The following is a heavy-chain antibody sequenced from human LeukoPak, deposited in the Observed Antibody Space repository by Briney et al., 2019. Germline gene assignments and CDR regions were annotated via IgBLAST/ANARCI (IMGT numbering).Heavy chain of an antibody. V-gene: IGHV4-39*01. CDR1: GGSISSSSYY. Sequence: SKTLSLTCTVSGGSISSSSYYWGWIRQPPGKGLEWIGSIYYSGSTYYNPSLKSRVTISVDTSKNQFSLKLSSVTAADTAVYYCARVFSLVAAAYQEHYFDYWGQGTLVTVSS. CDR2: IYYSGST. D-gene: IGHD2-15*01. CDR3: ARVFSLVAAAYQEHYFDY. J-gene: IGHJ4*02.